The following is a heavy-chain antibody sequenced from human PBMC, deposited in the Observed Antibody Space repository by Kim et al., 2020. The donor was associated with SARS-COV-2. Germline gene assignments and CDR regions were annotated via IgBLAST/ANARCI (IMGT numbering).Heavy chain of an antibody. Sequence: SETLSLTCTVSGASIDSTNYYWGWIRQSPGKGLEWIGSISYSGSTYYNPFFESRVTISVHTSKNQFSLKLTSVTAADTAVYYCARPPRGISRRTFDIWGQGTMVTVSS. CDR1: GASIDSTNYY. V-gene: IGHV4-39*01. CDR3: ARPPRGISRRTFDI. D-gene: IGHD3-3*01. CDR2: ISYSGST. J-gene: IGHJ3*02.